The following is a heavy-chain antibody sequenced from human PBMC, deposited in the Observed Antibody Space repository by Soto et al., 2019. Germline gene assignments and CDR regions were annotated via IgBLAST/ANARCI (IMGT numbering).Heavy chain of an antibody. D-gene: IGHD3-3*01. CDR3: ARRIFGVVIYFDY. CDR2: IYYSGST. J-gene: IGHJ4*02. V-gene: IGHV4-39*01. Sequence: SETLSLTCTVSGGSISSSSYYWGWIRQPPGKGLEWIGSIYYSGSTYYNPSLKSRVTISVDTSKNQFSLKLSSVTAADTAVYYCARRIFGVVIYFDYWGQGTLVTVSS. CDR1: GGSISSSSYY.